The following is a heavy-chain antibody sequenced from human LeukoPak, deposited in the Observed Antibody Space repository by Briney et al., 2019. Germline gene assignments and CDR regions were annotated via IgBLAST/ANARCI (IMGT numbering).Heavy chain of an antibody. V-gene: IGHV3-66*01. J-gene: IGHJ4*02. CDR3: ARDIVTTASYYFDY. CDR2: IYSGGST. CDR1: GFTVSSNY. D-gene: IGHD5-12*01. Sequence: PGGSLRLSCAASGFTVSSNYMSWVRQAPGKGLEWVSVIYSGGSTYYADSVKGRFTISRDNSKNTLYLQMNSLRAEDTAVYYCARDIVTTASYYFDYWGQGTLVTVSS.